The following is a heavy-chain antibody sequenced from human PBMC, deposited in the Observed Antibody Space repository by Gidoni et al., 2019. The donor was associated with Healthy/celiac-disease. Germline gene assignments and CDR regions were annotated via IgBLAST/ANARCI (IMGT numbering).Heavy chain of an antibody. CDR2: IIPIFGTA. V-gene: IGHV1-69*01. Sequence: QLQLVQSGAELKKPGSSFTFSCKASAVPFRRYAISWVRQAPGQGLECMGGIIPIFGTANYAQKFQGRVTITADESTSTAYMELSSLRSEDTAVYYCARGSVGSSGDAFDIWGQGTMVTVSS. D-gene: IGHD3-10*01. J-gene: IGHJ3*02. CDR1: AVPFRRYA. CDR3: ARGSVGSSGDAFDI.